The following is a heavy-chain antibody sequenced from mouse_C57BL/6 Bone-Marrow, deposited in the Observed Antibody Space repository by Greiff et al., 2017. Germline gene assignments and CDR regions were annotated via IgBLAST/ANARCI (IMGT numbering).Heavy chain of an antibody. V-gene: IGHV3-8*01. J-gene: IGHJ1*03. CDR2: ISYSGNT. CDR3: ARYPYYYGSSYWYFDV. D-gene: IGHD1-1*01. Sequence: EVKVVESGPGLAQPSQTLSLTCSVTGYSITSDSWNWIRKFPGNKLEYMGYISYSGNTYYNPSPKSRISITRDTSKNQYYLQLHSVTNEDTATYYCARYPYYYGSSYWYFDVWGTGTTVTVSS. CDR1: GYSITSDS.